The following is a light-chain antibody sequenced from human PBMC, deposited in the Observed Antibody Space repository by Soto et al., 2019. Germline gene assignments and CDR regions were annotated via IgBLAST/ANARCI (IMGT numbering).Light chain of an antibody. CDR1: SSDIGSYNY. CDR3: SSYTSNSAPYV. J-gene: IGLJ1*01. V-gene: IGLV2-14*01. CDR2: QVS. Sequence: QSVLTQPASVSGSPGQSISISCTGTSSDIGSYNYVSWFQQYPGRVPKLIIYQVSYRPSGISNRFSGSKSGNTASLTISGLQSADEADYYCSSYTSNSAPYVFGTGTKVTVL.